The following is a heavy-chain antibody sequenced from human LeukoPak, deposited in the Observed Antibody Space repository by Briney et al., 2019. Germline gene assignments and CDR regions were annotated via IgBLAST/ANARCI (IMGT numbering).Heavy chain of an antibody. J-gene: IGHJ4*02. Sequence: GGSLRLSCAASGFTFSSYGMHWVRQAPGKGLEWVAVISYDGSNKYYADSVKGRFTISRDNSKNTLYLQMNSLRAEDTAVYYCAKGLTAARLTPFDYWGQGTLVTVSS. CDR2: ISYDGSNK. CDR3: AKGLTAARLTPFDY. V-gene: IGHV3-30*18. CDR1: GFTFSSYG. D-gene: IGHD6-6*01.